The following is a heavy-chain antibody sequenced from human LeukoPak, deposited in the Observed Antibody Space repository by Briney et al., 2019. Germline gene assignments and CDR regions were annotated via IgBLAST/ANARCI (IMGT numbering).Heavy chain of an antibody. Sequence: ASVTVSCKASGGTFSSYAISWVRRAPGQGLEWMGGIIPIFGTANYAQKFQGRVTITADESTSTAYMELSSLRSEDTAVYYCARGIAARRSYYYYYMDVWGKGTTVTVSS. CDR3: ARGIAARRSYYYYYMDV. CDR1: GGTFSSYA. V-gene: IGHV1-69*13. D-gene: IGHD6-6*01. CDR2: IIPIFGTA. J-gene: IGHJ6*03.